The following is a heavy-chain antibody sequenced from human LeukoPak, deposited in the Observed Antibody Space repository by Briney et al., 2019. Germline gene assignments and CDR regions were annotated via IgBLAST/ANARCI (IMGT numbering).Heavy chain of an antibody. CDR3: ARVASEYDAFDI. CDR1: GYIFTGYY. CDR2: INPNSGDT. D-gene: IGHD2-21*01. Sequence: ASVKVSCKASGYIFTGYYIHWVRQAPGQGLEWMGWINPNSGDTNYAQEFQGRVTMTRDTSISTAYMELSSLRSEDTAVYYCARVASEYDAFDIWGQGTMVTVSS. V-gene: IGHV1-2*02. J-gene: IGHJ3*02.